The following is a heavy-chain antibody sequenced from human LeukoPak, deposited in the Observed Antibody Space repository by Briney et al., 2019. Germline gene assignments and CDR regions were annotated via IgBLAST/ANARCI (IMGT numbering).Heavy chain of an antibody. V-gene: IGHV4-59*01. D-gene: IGHD3-22*01. J-gene: IGHJ4*02. Sequence: SETLSLTCTVSGGSISSYYWSWIRQPPGKGLEWIGYIYYSGSTNYNPSLKSRVTISVDTSKNQFSLKLSSVTAADTAVYYCARALYYYDSSGYLFDYWGQGALVTVSS. CDR3: ARALYYYDSSGYLFDY. CDR1: GGSISSYY. CDR2: IYYSGST.